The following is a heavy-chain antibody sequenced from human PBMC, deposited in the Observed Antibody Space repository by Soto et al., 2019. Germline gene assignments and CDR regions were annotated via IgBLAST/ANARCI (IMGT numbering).Heavy chain of an antibody. J-gene: IGHJ4*02. CDR1: GGSFSGYY. CDR3: ARGPLKQLWLRY. V-gene: IGHV4-34*01. D-gene: IGHD5-18*01. CDR2: INHSGST. Sequence: SATLSLTCAVYGGSFSGYYWSWIRQPPGKGLEWIGEINHSGSTNYNPSLKSRVTISVDSSKNQFSLKLSSVTAADTAVYYCARGPLKQLWLRYWGQGTLVTVSS.